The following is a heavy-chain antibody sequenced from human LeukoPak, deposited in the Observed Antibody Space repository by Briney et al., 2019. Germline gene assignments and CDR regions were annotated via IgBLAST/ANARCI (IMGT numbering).Heavy chain of an antibody. CDR3: ARGAGYGGICYYFDY. CDR1: GGSISGHY. J-gene: IGHJ4*02. D-gene: IGHD2-8*02. V-gene: IGHV4-59*11. Sequence: PSETLSLTCNVSGGSISGHYWSWIRQPPGKRLEWIGYVYDSGSTNYNPSLSSRVTISLDTSKNQFSLKLTSVTAADTAVYYCARGAGYGGICYYFDYWGQGTLVTVSS. CDR2: VYDSGST.